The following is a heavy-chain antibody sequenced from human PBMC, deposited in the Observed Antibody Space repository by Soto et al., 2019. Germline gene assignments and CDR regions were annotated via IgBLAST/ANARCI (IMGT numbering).Heavy chain of an antibody. V-gene: IGHV3-7*03. D-gene: IGHD3-10*01. CDR3: ANGRATYGLLTHDY. J-gene: IGHJ4*02. CDR1: GFSFSSYY. Sequence: GGSLRLSCAASGFSFSSYYMSWVRQAQGKGLEWVANVNEDGSEKYYVDSVKGRFTVSRDNAKNSLYLQMNSLTAEDTAVYYCANGRATYGLLTHDYWGQGTLVTVSS. CDR2: VNEDGSEK.